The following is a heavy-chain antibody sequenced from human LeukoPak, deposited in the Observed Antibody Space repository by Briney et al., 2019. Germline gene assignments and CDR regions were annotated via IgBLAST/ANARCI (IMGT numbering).Heavy chain of an antibody. CDR1: DFPFSTYW. CDR3: ARDGRAPGLSFDS. V-gene: IGHV3-7*01. CDR2: LNQDGSEK. D-gene: IGHD3/OR15-3a*01. J-gene: IGHJ4*02. Sequence: GGSLRLSCAASDFPFSTYWMNWVRQAPGKGLEWVASLNQDGSEKKYVDPVNGRFTISRDNAKNSVSLQMNSLRVEDTAVYYCARDGRAPGLSFDSWGQGTLVTVSS.